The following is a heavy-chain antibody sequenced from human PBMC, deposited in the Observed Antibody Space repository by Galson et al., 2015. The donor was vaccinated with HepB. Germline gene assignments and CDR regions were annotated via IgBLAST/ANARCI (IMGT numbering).Heavy chain of an antibody. CDR3: ARDPMTTVVTPFYYYGMDV. CDR2: ISAYNGNT. J-gene: IGHJ6*01. CDR1: GYTFTSYG. V-gene: IGHV1-18*04. D-gene: IGHD4-23*01. Sequence: SVKVSCKAPGYTFTSYGISWVRQAPGQGLEWMGWISAYNGNTNYAQKLQGRVTMTTDTSTSTAYMELRSLRSDDTAVYYCARDPMTTVVTPFYYYGMDVCGPGTTVTAAS.